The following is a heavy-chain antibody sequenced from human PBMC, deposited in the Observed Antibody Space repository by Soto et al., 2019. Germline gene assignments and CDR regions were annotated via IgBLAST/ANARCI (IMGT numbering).Heavy chain of an antibody. CDR3: AGGQSYFDY. D-gene: IGHD2-15*01. CDR2: ISYDGSNK. V-gene: IGHV3-30*03. CDR1: GFPFSSYG. J-gene: IGHJ4*02. Sequence: QVQLVESGGGVVQPGRSLRLSCAASGFPFSSYGMHWVRQAPGKGLEWVAHISYDGSNKHYTDSVKGRFTISRDNSKNMLYLQMSSLRAEDTGVYYCAGGQSYFDYCGQGTRVSVSS.